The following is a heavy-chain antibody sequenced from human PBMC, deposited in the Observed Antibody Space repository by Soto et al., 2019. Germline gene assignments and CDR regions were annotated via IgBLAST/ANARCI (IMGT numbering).Heavy chain of an antibody. CDR3: AREEVVPAAPIHLDYYFDY. V-gene: IGHV3-33*01. CDR1: GFTFSSYG. D-gene: IGHD2-2*01. J-gene: IGHJ4*02. Sequence: QVQLVESGGGVVQPGRSLRLSCAASGFTFSSYGMHWVRQAPGKGLEWVAVIWYDGSNKYYADSVKGRFTISRDNSKNTLYLQMNSLRAEDTAVYYCAREEVVPAAPIHLDYYFDYWGQGTLVTVSS. CDR2: IWYDGSNK.